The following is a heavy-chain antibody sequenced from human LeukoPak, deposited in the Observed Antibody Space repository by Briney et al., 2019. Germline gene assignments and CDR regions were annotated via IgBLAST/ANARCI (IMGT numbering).Heavy chain of an antibody. V-gene: IGHV3-15*01. J-gene: IGHJ4*02. CDR2: SKSNTDGGTT. D-gene: IGHD3-10*01. Sequence: PGGSLRLSCAASGFTFSNAWMSWVRQAPGKGLEWVGRSKSNTDGGTTDYAAPVKGRFTISRDDSKNTLYLQMNSLTTEDTAVYYCITDGWDYGSGSYSPGGYWGQGTLVTVSS. CDR1: GFTFSNAW. CDR3: ITDGWDYGSGSYSPGGY.